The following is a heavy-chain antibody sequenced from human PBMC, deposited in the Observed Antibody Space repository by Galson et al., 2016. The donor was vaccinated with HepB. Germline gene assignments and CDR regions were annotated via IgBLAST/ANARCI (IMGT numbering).Heavy chain of an antibody. J-gene: IGHJ4*02. Sequence: LRLSCAASRFTFSTYAMSWVRQAPGKGLEWVSDISGSGGTIYYADSVKGRFTISRDTSQSTLYLQVNSLRAEDTAVYYCAREGQYGRIDYWGQGTLVTVSS. CDR1: RFTFSTYA. CDR2: ISGSGGTI. CDR3: AREGQYGRIDY. V-gene: IGHV3-23*01. D-gene: IGHD4-17*01.